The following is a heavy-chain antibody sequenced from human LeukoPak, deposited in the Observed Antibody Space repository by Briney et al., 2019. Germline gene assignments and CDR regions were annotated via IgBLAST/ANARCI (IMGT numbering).Heavy chain of an antibody. D-gene: IGHD2-2*01. CDR3: ARGNPIVVVPAAIRYFDY. Sequence: SETLSPPCAVYGGCFSGYYWRWIPQPPGKGLEWIGEINHSGSTNYNPSLKSRVTISVDTSKNQFSLKLSSVTAADTAVYYCARGNPIVVVPAAIRYFDYWGQGTLVTVSS. V-gene: IGHV4-34*01. J-gene: IGHJ4*02. CDR2: INHSGST. CDR1: GGCFSGYY.